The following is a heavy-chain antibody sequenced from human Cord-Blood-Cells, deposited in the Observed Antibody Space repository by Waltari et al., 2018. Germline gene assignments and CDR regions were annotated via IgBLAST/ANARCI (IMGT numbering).Heavy chain of an antibody. J-gene: IGHJ1*01. CDR3: ARGGVVEYFQH. Sequence: CAVYGGSFSGYYWSWIRQPPGKGLEWIGEINHSGSTNYNPSLKSRVTISVDTSKNQFSLKLSSVTAADTAVYYCARGGVVEYFQHWGQGTLVTVSS. CDR1: GGSFSGYY. D-gene: IGHD3-3*01. CDR2: INHSGST. V-gene: IGHV4-34*01.